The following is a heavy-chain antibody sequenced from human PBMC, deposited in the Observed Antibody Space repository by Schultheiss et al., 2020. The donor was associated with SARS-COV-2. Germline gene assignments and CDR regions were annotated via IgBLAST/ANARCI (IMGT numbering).Heavy chain of an antibody. V-gene: IGHV1-2*04. CDR1: GYTFTGYY. J-gene: IGHJ4*02. CDR3: ARGRGDYIWGSYRYFDY. D-gene: IGHD3-16*02. CDR2: INPNSGGT. Sequence: ASVKVSCKASGYTFTGYYMHWVRQAPGQGLEWMGWINPNSGGTNYAQKFQGWVTMTRDTSISTAYMELSRLRSDDTAVYYCARGRGDYIWGSYRYFDYWGQGTLVTVSS.